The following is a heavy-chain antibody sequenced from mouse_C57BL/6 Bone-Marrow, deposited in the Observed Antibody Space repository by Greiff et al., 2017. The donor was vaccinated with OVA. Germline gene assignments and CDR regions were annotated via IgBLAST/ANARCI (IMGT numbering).Heavy chain of an antibody. CDR2: ISDGGSYT. CDR1: GFTFSSYA. CDR3: ARCYYGSSYGRFDY. Sequence: DVKLVESGGGLVKPGGSLKLSCAVSGFTFSSYAMSWVRQTPEKRLEWVATISDGGSYTYYPDNVKGRFTISRDNAKNNLYLQMSHLKSEDTAMYYCARCYYGSSYGRFDYWGQGTTLTVSS. D-gene: IGHD1-1*01. V-gene: IGHV5-4*03. J-gene: IGHJ2*01.